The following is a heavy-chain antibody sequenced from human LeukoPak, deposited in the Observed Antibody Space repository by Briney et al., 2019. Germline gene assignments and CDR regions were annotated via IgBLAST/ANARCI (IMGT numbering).Heavy chain of an antibody. CDR3: ARLVIP. Sequence: GSLRLSCAASGFTFSSYWMSWVRQAPGKGLEWLGSVSHSGITYYNSSLNSRVTISVDTSKNHFSLTVNSVTAADTAVYYCARLVIPWGQGILVTVSS. CDR2: VSHSGIT. CDR1: GFTFSSYW. D-gene: IGHD3-10*01. J-gene: IGHJ5*02. V-gene: IGHV4-38-2*01.